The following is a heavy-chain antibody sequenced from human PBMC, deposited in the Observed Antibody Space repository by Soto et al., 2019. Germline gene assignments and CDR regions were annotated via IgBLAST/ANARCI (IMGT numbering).Heavy chain of an antibody. J-gene: IGHJ6*02. D-gene: IGHD3-10*01. CDR3: VRAGHVFDVHYYGMDL. CDR2: ISSSGTYI. Sequence: GGSLRLSCEASGFTFNDYSMDWVRQAPEKGLEWVSSISSSGTYIYYADSVKGRFAISRDNANNVMYLQMDTLRAEDTAVYYCVRAGHVFDVHYYGMDLWGQGTTVTVSS. V-gene: IGHV3-21*01. CDR1: GFTFNDYS.